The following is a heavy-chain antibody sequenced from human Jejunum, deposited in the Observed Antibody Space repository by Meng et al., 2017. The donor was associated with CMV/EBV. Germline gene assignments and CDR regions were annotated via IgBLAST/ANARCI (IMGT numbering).Heavy chain of an antibody. J-gene: IGHJ4*02. V-gene: IGHV4-39*02. CDR2: IYYTGGT. CDR1: GGSISNVLYY. CDR3: ARLFGYSYGAIDY. Sequence: VAGGSISNVLYYWGWIRQPPGKGLEWIGSIYYTGGTRYSPSLKSRVTISLDTSKSHLSLMLSSVTAADTAVYYCARLFGYSYGAIDYWGQGTLVTVSS. D-gene: IGHD5-18*01.